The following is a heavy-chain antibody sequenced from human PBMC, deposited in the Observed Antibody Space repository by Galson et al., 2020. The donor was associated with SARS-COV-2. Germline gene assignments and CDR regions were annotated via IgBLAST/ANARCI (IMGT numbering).Heavy chain of an antibody. CDR1: GGYISSYY. J-gene: IGHJ4*02. V-gene: IGHV4-59*01. CDR2: LSSSGST. Sequence: TLTLTCPVSGGYISSYYWRWIRKPPGKGLEWLGYLSSSGSTNYNPSLKSRVTISVDTSKNQFSLKLSSVTAADTAVYYCARGIGDYWGQGTLVTVSS. CDR3: ARGIGDY. D-gene: IGHD3-16*02.